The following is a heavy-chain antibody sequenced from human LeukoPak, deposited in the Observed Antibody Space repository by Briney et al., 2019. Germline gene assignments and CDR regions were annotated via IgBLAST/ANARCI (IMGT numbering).Heavy chain of an antibody. CDR1: GGSFSDYY. CDR3: ARDGYCSSTSCSDY. Sequence: KASETLSLTCAVYGGSFSDYYWSWIRQPPGKGLEWIGEINHSGSTNYNPSLKSRVTISVDTSKKQLSLKLSSVTAADTAVYYCARDGYCSSTSCSDYWGQGTLVTVSS. V-gene: IGHV4-34*01. D-gene: IGHD2-2*01. J-gene: IGHJ4*02. CDR2: INHSGST.